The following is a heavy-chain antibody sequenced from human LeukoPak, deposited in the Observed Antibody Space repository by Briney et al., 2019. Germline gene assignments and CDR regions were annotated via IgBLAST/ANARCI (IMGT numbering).Heavy chain of an antibody. Sequence: GGSLRLSCAASGFTFNSYSMNWFRQAPGKGLEWVSYVSSVSSSMYYADSVKGRFTISRDNAKNLLYLQMSSLRDDDTAVYYCARGRSTSSWECDYWGQGTLVTVSS. V-gene: IGHV3-48*02. D-gene: IGHD6-6*01. J-gene: IGHJ4*02. CDR3: ARGRSTSSWECDY. CDR2: VSSVSSSM. CDR1: GFTFNSYS.